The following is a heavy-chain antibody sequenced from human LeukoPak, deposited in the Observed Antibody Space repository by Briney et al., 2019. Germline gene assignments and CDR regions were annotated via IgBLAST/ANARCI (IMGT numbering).Heavy chain of an antibody. D-gene: IGHD6-19*01. CDR2: INHSGST. V-gene: IGHV4-34*01. J-gene: IGHJ4*02. CDR3: AREGATVAGKTSLDY. CDR1: AGSFSDYY. Sequence: SETLSPTCVVYAGSFSDYYWTWIRQSPGKGLEWIGEINHSGSTNYNPSLKSRVVMSIDTSKTQFSLKLTSVTAADTGVYYCAREGATVAGKTSLDYWGQGTLVTVSS.